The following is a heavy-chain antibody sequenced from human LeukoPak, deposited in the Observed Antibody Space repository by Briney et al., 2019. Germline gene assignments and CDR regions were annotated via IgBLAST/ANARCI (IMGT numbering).Heavy chain of an antibody. CDR2: ISISSNYI. J-gene: IGHJ4*02. V-gene: IGHV3-21*01. CDR1: GFTFSRYS. Sequence: PGGSLRLSCAASGFTFSRYSMNWVRQAPGKGLEWVSSISISSNYIYYTDSVKGRCTISRDNGKNSLYLQMNSLRAEDTAVYYCARDSRFSSSWYLQSVDYWGQGTLVTVSS. CDR3: ARDSRFSSSWYLQSVDY. D-gene: IGHD6-13*01.